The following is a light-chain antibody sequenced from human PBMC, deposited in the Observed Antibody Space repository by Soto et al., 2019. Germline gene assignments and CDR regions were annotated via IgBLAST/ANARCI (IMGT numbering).Light chain of an antibody. CDR3: QSYDSSLSVVV. CDR2: GNS. V-gene: IGLV1-40*01. CDR1: SSKIGAYYD. J-gene: IGLJ2*01. Sequence: QSVLTQPPSVSGAPGKRVTISCTGSSSKIGAYYDVHWYQHLPGKAPKLLIYGNSNRPSGVPERFSGSKSGTSASLAVTGLQAEDEADYYCQSYDSSLSVVVFGAGTKLTVL.